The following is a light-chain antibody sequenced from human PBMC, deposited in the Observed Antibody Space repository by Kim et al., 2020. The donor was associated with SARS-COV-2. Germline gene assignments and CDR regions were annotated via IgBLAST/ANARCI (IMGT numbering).Light chain of an antibody. Sequence: AQGQTAPTTYGGANIGTKSVQWHQQKAGQAPVLVIYYNTDRPSGIPERFSASNSGNTATLTISRVEAGDEADFYCQVWDATGDRWVFGGGTQLTVL. CDR1: NIGTKS. CDR2: YNT. CDR3: QVWDATGDRWV. J-gene: IGLJ3*02. V-gene: IGLV3-21*04.